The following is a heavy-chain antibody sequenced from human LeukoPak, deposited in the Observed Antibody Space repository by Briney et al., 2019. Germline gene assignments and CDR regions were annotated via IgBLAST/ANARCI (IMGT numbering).Heavy chain of an antibody. CDR3: ARPYCSGGSCYGRDWFDP. Sequence: GESLKISCKGSGYSFTSYWIGWVRQMPGKGLEWMGIIYPGDSDTRYSPSFQGQVTISADKSISTAYLQLSSLKASDTAMYYCARPYCSGGSCYGRDWFDPWGQGTLVTVSS. V-gene: IGHV5-51*03. D-gene: IGHD2-15*01. J-gene: IGHJ5*02. CDR2: IYPGDSDT. CDR1: GYSFTSYW.